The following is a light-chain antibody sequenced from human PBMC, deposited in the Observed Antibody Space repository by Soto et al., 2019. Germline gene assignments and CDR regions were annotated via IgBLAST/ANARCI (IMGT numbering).Light chain of an antibody. V-gene: IGLV3-21*02. J-gene: IGLJ2*01. CDR3: QVWGGSSDHVV. CDR1: NIGIKT. CDR2: DDS. Sequence: SYELTLAPSVSVAPGQTARITCGGNNIGIKTVHWYQHKPGQAPVLVLYDDSDRPSGIPERFSGSNSGNTATLTISRVEAGDEADYHCQVWGGSSDHVVFGGGTKLTVL.